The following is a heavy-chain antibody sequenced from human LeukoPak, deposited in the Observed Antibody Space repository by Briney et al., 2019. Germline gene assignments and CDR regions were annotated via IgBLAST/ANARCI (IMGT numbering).Heavy chain of an antibody. CDR3: ARDSVAAAGTVDY. CDR1: GYTFTGYY. D-gene: IGHD6-13*01. CDR2: INPNSGGT. Sequence: GSSVKVSCKASGYTFTGYYMHWVRQAPGQGLEWMGWINPNSGGTNYAQKFLGRVTMTRDTSISTAYMELSRLRSDDTAVYYCARDSVAAAGTVDYWGQGTLVTVSS. J-gene: IGHJ4*02. V-gene: IGHV1-2*02.